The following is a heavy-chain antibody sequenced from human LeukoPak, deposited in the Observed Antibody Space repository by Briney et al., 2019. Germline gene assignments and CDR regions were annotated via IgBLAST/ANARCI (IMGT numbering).Heavy chain of an antibody. CDR3: AMYCSSTSCYRSQALPSDYYYYYGMDV. CDR2: IYTSGST. V-gene: IGHV4-4*07. J-gene: IGHJ6*02. D-gene: IGHD2-2*01. Sequence: SETLSLTCTVSGGSISTYYWSWIRQPAGKGLEWIGRIYTSGSTNYNPSLKSRVTMSVDTSKNQFSLKLSSVTAADTAVYYCAMYCSSTSCYRSQALPSDYYYYYGMDVWGQGTTVTVSS. CDR1: GGSISTYY.